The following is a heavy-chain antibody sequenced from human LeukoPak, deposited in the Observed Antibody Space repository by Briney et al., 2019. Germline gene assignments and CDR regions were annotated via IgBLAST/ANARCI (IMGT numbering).Heavy chain of an antibody. D-gene: IGHD2-8*02. CDR1: GGSFTGY. Sequence: SQTPSLTCGVYGGSFTGYWSWIRQPPGKGLEWIGEVSQTGSGITNYNPSFKSRVTISADTSKSQFALELASVTAADTAIYYCARVPLYWQDPFDFWGQGTLVTVSS. CDR2: VSQTGSGIT. V-gene: IGHV4-34*01. CDR3: ARVPLYWQDPFDF. J-gene: IGHJ4*02.